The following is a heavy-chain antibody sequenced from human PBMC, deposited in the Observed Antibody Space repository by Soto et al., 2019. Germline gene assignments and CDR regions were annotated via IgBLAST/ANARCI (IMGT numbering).Heavy chain of an antibody. J-gene: IGHJ6*02. CDR3: ARDGPYYYASRMDV. CDR2: LHSGGDT. CDR1: GIPVSSNY. V-gene: IGHV3-53*04. D-gene: IGHD3-10*01. Sequence: EVQLVESGGGLVQPGGSLRLSWAASGIPVSSNYMTWVRRARGKGLEWVSVLHSGGDTYYANSVKGRFTISRHDSTNTLFLQMNSLTAEDTAVYYCARDGPYYYASRMDVWGQGTTVTVSS.